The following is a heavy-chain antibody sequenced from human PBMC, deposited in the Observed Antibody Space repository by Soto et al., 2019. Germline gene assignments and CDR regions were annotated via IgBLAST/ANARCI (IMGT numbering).Heavy chain of an antibody. D-gene: IGHD6-13*01. Sequence: GGSLRLSCAASGFTFSSYWMSWVRQAPGKGLEWVANIKQDGSEKYYVDSVKGRFTISRDNAKNSLYLQMNSLRAEDTAVYYCARDRIAAAGTHYMDVWGKGTTVTVSS. V-gene: IGHV3-7*01. CDR2: IKQDGSEK. J-gene: IGHJ6*03. CDR3: ARDRIAAAGTHYMDV. CDR1: GFTFSSYW.